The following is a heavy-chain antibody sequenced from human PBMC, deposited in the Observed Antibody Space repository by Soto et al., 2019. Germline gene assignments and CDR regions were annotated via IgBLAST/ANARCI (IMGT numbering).Heavy chain of an antibody. Sequence: QVHLEESGPGLVKASQTLTLTCTVSGDYINSGDYYWTWIRQSPGKGLDWLAYIYKTGTSYYNPSLRSRLFISIDMSTNRFSLQVTSVTGADTAFYYCARSLSASSGWFDPWGQGTLVTVSS. J-gene: IGHJ5*02. D-gene: IGHD6-6*01. V-gene: IGHV4-30-4*01. CDR3: ARSLSASSGWFDP. CDR1: GDYINSGDYY. CDR2: IYKTGTS.